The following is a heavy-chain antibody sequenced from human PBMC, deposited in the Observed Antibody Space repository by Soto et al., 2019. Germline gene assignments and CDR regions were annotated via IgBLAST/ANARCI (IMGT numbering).Heavy chain of an antibody. CDR1: GGSISSYY. CDR3: ARGGCSGGSCYYNYYYYGMDV. CDR2: IYYSGST. D-gene: IGHD2-15*01. J-gene: IGHJ6*02. V-gene: IGHV4-59*01. Sequence: SETLSLTCTVSGGSISSYYWSWIRQPPGKGLEWIGYIYYSGSTNYNPSLKSRVTISVDTSKNQFSLKLSSVTAADTAVYYCARGGCSGGSCYYNYYYYGMDVWGQGTTVT.